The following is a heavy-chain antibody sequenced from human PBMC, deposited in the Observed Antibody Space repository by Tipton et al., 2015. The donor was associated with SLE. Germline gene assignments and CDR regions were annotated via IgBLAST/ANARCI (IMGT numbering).Heavy chain of an antibody. CDR2: INHSGGT. D-gene: IGHD6-19*01. V-gene: IGHV4-34*01. J-gene: IGHJ6*03. CDR1: GGSFSGYY. Sequence: TLSLPCAVYGGSFSGYYWSWIRQPPGKGLEWIGEINHSGGTNYNPSLKSRVTISVDTSKNQFSLKLSSVTAADTAVYYCARGLGAYSSGWRYYYYMDVWGKGTTVTASS. CDR3: ARGLGAYSSGWRYYYYMDV.